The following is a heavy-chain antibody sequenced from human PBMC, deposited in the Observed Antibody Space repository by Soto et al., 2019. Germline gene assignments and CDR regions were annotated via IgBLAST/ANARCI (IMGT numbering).Heavy chain of an antibody. Sequence: PSQTLSLTCAISGDSASSNSAAWNWIRQSPSRGLEWLGRTYYRSKWYNDYAVSVKSRITINPDTSKNQFSLQLNSVTPEDTAVYYWARGEIGDEHSAFDYWGQGTLVTVSS. D-gene: IGHD2-21*02. V-gene: IGHV6-1*01. CDR1: GDSASSNSAA. CDR2: TYYRSKWYN. CDR3: ARGEIGDEHSAFDY. J-gene: IGHJ4*02.